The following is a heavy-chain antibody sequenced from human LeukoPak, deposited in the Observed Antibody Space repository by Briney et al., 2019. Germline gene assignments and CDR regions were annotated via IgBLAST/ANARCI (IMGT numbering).Heavy chain of an antibody. CDR2: ITGGGGST. D-gene: IGHD3-3*01. V-gene: IGHV3-23*01. J-gene: IGHJ4*02. Sequence: AGGSLRLSCAASGFTFGNYAMSWVRQAPGKGLEWVSGITGGGGSTYYADSVRGRFTVSRDTSKNTLYLQMNSLRAEDTALYYCAQYQAIWRGYFDYWGQGTLVTVSS. CDR3: AQYQAIWRGYFDY. CDR1: GFTFGNYA.